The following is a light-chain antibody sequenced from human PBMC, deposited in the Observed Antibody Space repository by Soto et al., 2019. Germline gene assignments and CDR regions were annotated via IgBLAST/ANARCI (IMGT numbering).Light chain of an antibody. J-gene: IGKJ4*01. Sequence: DIQLTQSPSSLSASVGDRVTITCRASQGISSYLGWYQQKPGKAPNLLIYDASTLHSGVPSRFSGGGSGTDFTLTISGLQPDDFAVYFCQHYGQLPLTFGGGTKVDIK. CDR2: DAS. CDR3: QHYGQLPLT. CDR1: QGISSY. V-gene: IGKV1-9*01.